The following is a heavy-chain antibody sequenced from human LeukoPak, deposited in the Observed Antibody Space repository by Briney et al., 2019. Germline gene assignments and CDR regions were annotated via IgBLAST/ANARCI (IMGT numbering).Heavy chain of an antibody. J-gene: IGHJ4*02. CDR1: GFTFSGYE. CDR3: ARAFGNYDILTGYYNPPHFDY. Sequence: PGGSLRLSCAASGFTFSGYEMNWVRQAPGKGLEWVSYISSSGSTIYYADSVKGRFTISRDNAKNSLYLQMNSLRAEDTAVYYCARAFGNYDILTGYYNPPHFDYWGQGTLVTVSS. V-gene: IGHV3-48*03. D-gene: IGHD3-9*01. CDR2: ISSSGSTI.